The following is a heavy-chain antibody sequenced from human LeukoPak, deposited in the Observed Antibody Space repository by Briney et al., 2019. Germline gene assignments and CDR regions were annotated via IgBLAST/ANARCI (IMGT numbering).Heavy chain of an antibody. CDR1: GFTFDDYD. J-gene: IGHJ4*02. Sequence: PGGSLRLSCAASGFTFDDYDMYWVRQAPGKGLEWVSLINGDGGTTYYADSVEGRFTISRDNSKNSLYLQMNSLGTEDTALYYCAKDDYDYVWGNYRPPDYWGQGTLVTVSS. V-gene: IGHV3-43*02. D-gene: IGHD3-16*02. CDR3: AKDDYDYVWGNYRPPDY. CDR2: INGDGGTT.